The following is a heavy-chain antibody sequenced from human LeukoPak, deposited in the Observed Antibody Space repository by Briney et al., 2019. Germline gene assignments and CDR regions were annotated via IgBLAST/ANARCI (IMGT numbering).Heavy chain of an antibody. CDR3: ARLAERYSSGPTDFDY. D-gene: IGHD6-19*01. J-gene: IGHJ4*02. CDR1: GFTFSSYS. CDR2: ISSSSSTI. Sequence: QPGGSLRLSCAASGFTFSSYSMNWVRQAPGKGLEWVSYISSSSSTIYYADSVKGRFTISRDNAKNSLYLQMNSLRAEDTAVYYCARLAERYSSGPTDFDYWGQGTLVTVSS. V-gene: IGHV3-48*01.